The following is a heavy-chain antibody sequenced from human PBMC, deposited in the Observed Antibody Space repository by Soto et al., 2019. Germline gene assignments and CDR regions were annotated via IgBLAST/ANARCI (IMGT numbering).Heavy chain of an antibody. D-gene: IGHD6-19*01. V-gene: IGHV3-30*02. Sequence: SGGSLRLSCAASGFTFSSYGMHWVRQAPGKGLEWVAVIWYDGSNKYYADSVKGRFTISRDNSKNTLYLQTNSLRLEDTAVYYSVAGEQYYDMGVWGQGTTVTVS. J-gene: IGHJ6*02. CDR3: VAGEQYYDMGV. CDR2: IWYDGSNK. CDR1: GFTFSSYG.